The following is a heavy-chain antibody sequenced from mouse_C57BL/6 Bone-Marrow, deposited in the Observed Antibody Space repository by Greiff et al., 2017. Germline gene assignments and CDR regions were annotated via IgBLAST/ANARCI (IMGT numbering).Heavy chain of an antibody. J-gene: IGHJ3*01. Sequence: QVQLQQSGPGLVAPSQSLSITCTVSGFSLTSYAISWVRQPPGKGLEWLGVIWTGGGTNYNSALKSRLSISKDNSKSQVFLKMSSLQTDDTARYYCARAYYSNYVWFAYWGQGTLVTVSA. D-gene: IGHD2-5*01. CDR2: IWTGGGT. CDR3: ARAYYSNYVWFAY. CDR1: GFSLTSYA. V-gene: IGHV2-9-1*01.